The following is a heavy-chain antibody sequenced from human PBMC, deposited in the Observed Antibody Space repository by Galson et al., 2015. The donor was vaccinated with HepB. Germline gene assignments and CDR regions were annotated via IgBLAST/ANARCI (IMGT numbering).Heavy chain of an antibody. D-gene: IGHD3-3*01. J-gene: IGHJ5*02. CDR2: IKGGGSQQ. V-gene: IGHV3-7*01. CDR3: ARDFSGSYDFWSGYPGGESWFDP. Sequence: SLRLSCAASGFTFSSYWMSWVRQAPGKGPEWMANIKGGGSQQDYVASVEGRFTVSRDNAKNSLYLQMNSLRVEDTAVYYCARDFSGSYDFWSGYPGGESWFDPWGQGTLVTVSA. CDR1: GFTFSSYW.